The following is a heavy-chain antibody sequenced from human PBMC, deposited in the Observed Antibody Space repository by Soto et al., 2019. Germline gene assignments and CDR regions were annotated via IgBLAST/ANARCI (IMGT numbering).Heavy chain of an antibody. J-gene: IGHJ6*02. CDR3: ARQGFGELSDGVDV. Sequence: VESLKISCNGSGYSFSSYWIGWVRQMTGKGLEWMGIIYPGDSDKRYSPSFQGQVTISVDKSISTAYLQWSSLKASDTAMYYCARQGFGELSDGVDVWGQGTTVTVSS. CDR2: IYPGDSDK. D-gene: IGHD3-10*01. CDR1: GYSFSSYW. V-gene: IGHV5-51*01.